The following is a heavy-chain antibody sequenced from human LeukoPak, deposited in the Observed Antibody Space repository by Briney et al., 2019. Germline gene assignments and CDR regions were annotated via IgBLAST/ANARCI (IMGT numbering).Heavy chain of an antibody. Sequence: ASVKVSCKASGGTFSSYAISWVRQAPGQGLEWMGRIIPILGIANYAQKFQGRVTITADKSTSTAYMELSSLRSEDTAVYHCARTLVGATWYFDYWGQGTLVTVSS. CDR1: GGTFSSYA. CDR3: ARTLVGATWYFDY. CDR2: IIPILGIA. J-gene: IGHJ4*02. V-gene: IGHV1-69*04. D-gene: IGHD1-26*01.